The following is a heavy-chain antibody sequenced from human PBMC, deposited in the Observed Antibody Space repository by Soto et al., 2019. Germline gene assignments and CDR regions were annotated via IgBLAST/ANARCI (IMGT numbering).Heavy chain of an antibody. CDR1: GGTLTISRHG. CDR3: GVPTCGCYRLRNHAKEL. J-gene: IGHJ6*02. V-gene: IGHV1-69*13. Sequence: SVKVSCKVSGGTLTISRHGISWVRQAPGQGLEWMGGIIAMFGTANYAQKFQGRVTITADESTSTAYMELSSLRSEDTAVYYCGVPTCGCYRLRNHAKELWCPGTPATV. CDR2: IIAMFGTA. D-gene: IGHD3-16*02.